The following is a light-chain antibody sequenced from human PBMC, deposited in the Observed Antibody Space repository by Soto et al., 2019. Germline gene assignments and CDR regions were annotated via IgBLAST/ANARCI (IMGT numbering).Light chain of an antibody. CDR2: HAS. V-gene: IGKV3-15*01. CDR1: QGVSNN. J-gene: IGKJ4*01. Sequence: DIVMTQSPATLSVSPGERATISCRASQGVSNNLAWYQQKPGQAPRLLIYHASTGATGIPARFSGSGSGTEFTLTISSLQSEDVAVYYCQQYNKSPLTFGGGTKVEIK. CDR3: QQYNKSPLT.